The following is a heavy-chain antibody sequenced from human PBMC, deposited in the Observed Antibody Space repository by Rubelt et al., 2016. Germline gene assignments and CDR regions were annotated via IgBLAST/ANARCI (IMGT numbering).Heavy chain of an antibody. CDR1: GGSFSGYY. CDR2: INHSGST. CDR3: ARRRRYSGSSYWYFDL. D-gene: IGHD1-26*01. J-gene: IGHJ2*01. V-gene: IGHV4-34*01. Sequence: QVQLQQWGAGLLKPSETLSLTCAVYGGSFSGYYWSWIRQPPGKGLAWIGEINHSGSTNYNPSLKSRVTISVYTSKTQVALKLSSVAAADTAVYYCARRRRYSGSSYWYFDLWGRGTLVTVSS.